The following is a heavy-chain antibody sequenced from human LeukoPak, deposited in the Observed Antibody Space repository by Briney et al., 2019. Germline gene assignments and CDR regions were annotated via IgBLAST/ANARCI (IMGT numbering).Heavy chain of an antibody. CDR1: GFMFEKYT. CDR3: AKDFEPDGKWDVDY. D-gene: IGHD1-26*01. Sequence: GGSLTLSCAASGFMFEKYTMNWVRQTPGKGLEWLAGISSGGANKYYADSVKGRFTISRDNSRATMYLQMNSLRAADTAVYYCAKDFEPDGKWDVDYRGQGTLVTVSS. CDR2: ISSGGANK. V-gene: IGHV3-23*01. J-gene: IGHJ4*02.